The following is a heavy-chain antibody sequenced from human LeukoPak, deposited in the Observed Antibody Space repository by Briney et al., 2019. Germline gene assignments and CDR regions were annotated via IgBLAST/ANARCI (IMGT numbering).Heavy chain of an antibody. V-gene: IGHV3-11*01. CDR3: ARFNSGYDSDAFDI. CDR1: GFTFSDYY. CDR2: ISSSGSTI. J-gene: IGHJ3*02. D-gene: IGHD5-12*01. Sequence: GGSLRLSCAASGFTFSDYYMSWIRQAPGKGLEWVSYISSSGSTIYYADSVKGRFTISRDNAKNSLYLQMNSLRAEDTAVYYYARFNSGYDSDAFDIWGQGTMVTVSS.